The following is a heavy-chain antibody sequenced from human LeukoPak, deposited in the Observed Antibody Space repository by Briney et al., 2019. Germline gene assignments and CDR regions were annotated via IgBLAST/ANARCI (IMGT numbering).Heavy chain of an antibody. Sequence: GGSLRLSCAASGFTFSDYYMSWIRQAPGKGLEWVSYISGSSSYTNYADSVKGRFTISRDNAKNSLYLQMNSLRAEDTAVYYCARDSGAGTDDAFDIWGQGTMVTVSS. CDR2: ISGSSSYT. V-gene: IGHV3-11*05. CDR1: GFTFSDYY. D-gene: IGHD6-19*01. CDR3: ARDSGAGTDDAFDI. J-gene: IGHJ3*02.